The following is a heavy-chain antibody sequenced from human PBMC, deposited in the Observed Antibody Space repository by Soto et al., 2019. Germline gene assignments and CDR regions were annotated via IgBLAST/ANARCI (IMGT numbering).Heavy chain of an antibody. Sequence: EVQLLESGGGLVQPGGSLRLSCAASGFTFSSYAMSWVRQAPGKGLEWVSAISGSGGSTYYPDSVKGRFTISRDNSKNTLYLQMNSLRAEDTAVYYCAMKAVAKLDKRFYYYFYMDVWGKGTTVTVSS. D-gene: IGHD6-19*01. CDR3: AMKAVAKLDKRFYYYFYMDV. CDR1: GFTFSSYA. CDR2: ISGSGGST. V-gene: IGHV3-23*01. J-gene: IGHJ6*03.